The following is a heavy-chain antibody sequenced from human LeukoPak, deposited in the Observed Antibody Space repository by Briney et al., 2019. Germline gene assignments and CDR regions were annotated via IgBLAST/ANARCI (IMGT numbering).Heavy chain of an antibody. CDR2: IYYSGST. Sequence: SGTLSLTCTVSGGSISSSSYYWGWIRQPPGKGLEWIGSIYYSGSTYYNPSLKSRVTISVDTSKNQFSLKLSSVTAADTAVYYCARRPYYGDYGYFDLWGRGTLVTVSS. D-gene: IGHD4-17*01. CDR3: ARRPYYGDYGYFDL. J-gene: IGHJ2*01. CDR1: GGSISSSSYY. V-gene: IGHV4-39*01.